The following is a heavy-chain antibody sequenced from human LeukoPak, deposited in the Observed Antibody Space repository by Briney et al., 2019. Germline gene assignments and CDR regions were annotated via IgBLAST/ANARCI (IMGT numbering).Heavy chain of an antibody. J-gene: IGHJ4*02. D-gene: IGHD3-10*01. Sequence: GGSLRLSCAASGFTFSNAWMSWVRQAPGKGLEWVGRIKSKTDGGTTDYAAPVKGRFTISRDDSKNTLYLQMNSLKTEDTAVHYCTLLLWFGESYGDFDYWGQGTLVTVSS. CDR3: TLLLWFGESYGDFDY. CDR1: GFTFSNAW. CDR2: IKSKTDGGTT. V-gene: IGHV3-15*01.